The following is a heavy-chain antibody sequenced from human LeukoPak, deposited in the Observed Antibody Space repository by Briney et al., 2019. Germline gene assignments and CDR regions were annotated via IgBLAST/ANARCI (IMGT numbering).Heavy chain of an antibody. CDR3: ARGRYYLEY. V-gene: IGHV3-48*01. J-gene: IGHJ4*02. Sequence: GGSLRLSCAASGFTFNSYSMNWVRQAPGKGLEWISYINWGSTARYYADSVRGRFTISRDNAKNSLYLQMNSLRAEDTAVYYCARGRYYLEYWGQGTLVTVSS. CDR2: INWGSTAR. CDR1: GFTFNSYS. D-gene: IGHD3-10*01.